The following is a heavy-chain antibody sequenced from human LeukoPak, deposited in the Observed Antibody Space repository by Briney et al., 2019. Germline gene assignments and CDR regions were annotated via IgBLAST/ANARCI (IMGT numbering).Heavy chain of an antibody. J-gene: IGHJ6*03. D-gene: IGHD3-10*01. V-gene: IGHV1-2*02. Sequence: ASVKVSCKASGYTFTGYYMHWVRQAPGQGLECMVWINPNSGGTNYAQKFQGRVTMTRDTSISTASMELSRLRSDDTAVYYCARIGMVRGVIISQALGLYYYMDVWGKGTTVTVSS. CDR2: INPNSGGT. CDR3: ARIGMVRGVIISQALGLYYYMDV. CDR1: GYTFTGYY.